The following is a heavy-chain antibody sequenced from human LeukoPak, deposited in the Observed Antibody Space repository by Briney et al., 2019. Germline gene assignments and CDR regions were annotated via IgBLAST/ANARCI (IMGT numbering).Heavy chain of an antibody. Sequence: ASVKVSCKVSGYTLTELSMHWVRQAPGKGLEWMGGFDPEDGEAIYAQKFQGRVTMTEDTSTDTAYMELSSLRSEDTAVYYCATVNYYDSSGHYYFDYWGQGTLVTVSS. CDR2: FDPEDGEA. J-gene: IGHJ4*02. V-gene: IGHV1-24*01. CDR3: ATVNYYDSSGHYYFDY. CDR1: GYTLTELS. D-gene: IGHD3-22*01.